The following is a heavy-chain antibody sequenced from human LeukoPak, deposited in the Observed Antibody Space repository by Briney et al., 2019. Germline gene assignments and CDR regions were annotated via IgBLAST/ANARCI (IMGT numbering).Heavy chain of an antibody. J-gene: IGHJ4*02. CDR3: ARSSYGYLFDY. CDR2: IYYSGST. V-gene: IGHV4-59*08. Sequence: SETLSLTCTVSGGSISSYYWSWIRQPPGKGLEWIGYIYYSGSTNYNPSLKSRVTISVDTSKNQFSLKLSSVTAADTVVYYCARSSYGYLFDYWGQGTLVTVSS. D-gene: IGHD5-18*01. CDR1: GGSISSYY.